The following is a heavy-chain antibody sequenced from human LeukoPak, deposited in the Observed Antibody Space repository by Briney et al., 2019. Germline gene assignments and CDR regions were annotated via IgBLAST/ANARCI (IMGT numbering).Heavy chain of an antibody. CDR3: AKGSMGRCSGHSCHSLY. J-gene: IGHJ4*02. V-gene: IGHV3-30*18. Sequence: GGSLRLSRAASGFNFNNYGMHWVRQAPGKGLEWVAVISYDGSNKYYADSVKGRFTISRDNSKNTLYLQMNSLRVEDTAVYYCAKGSMGRCSGHSCHSLYWGQGTLVTVSS. CDR1: GFNFNNYG. CDR2: ISYDGSNK. D-gene: IGHD5-12*01.